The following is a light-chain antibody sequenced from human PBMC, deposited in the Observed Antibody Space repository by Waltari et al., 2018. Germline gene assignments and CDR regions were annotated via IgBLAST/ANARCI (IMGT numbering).Light chain of an antibody. V-gene: IGLV1-40*01. Sequence: QSVLTQPPSVSGAPGQRVTISCTGSSSNIGAGYDVHWYQQLPGTAPKLLIHGNSNRPSRVPDRFSGSKSGTSASLAITGVQAEDEADYYCQSYDSSLSAHVVFGGGTKLTVL. CDR1: SSNIGAGYD. CDR3: QSYDSSLSAHVV. CDR2: GNS. J-gene: IGLJ2*01.